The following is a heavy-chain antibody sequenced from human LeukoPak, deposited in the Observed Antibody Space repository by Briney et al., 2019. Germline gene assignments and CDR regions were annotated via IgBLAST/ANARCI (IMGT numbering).Heavy chain of an antibody. CDR1: GYSISTGYY. CDR3: ARDVRNYYDSSGYYLFDY. V-gene: IGHV4-38-2*02. J-gene: IGHJ4*02. Sequence: PSETLSLTCTVAGYSISTGYYWDWIRQSPGKGLQWIRNISRRGSTHYNPSLKSRVTISMDTSKNQFSLKLSSVTAADTAVYYCARDVRNYYDSSGYYLFDYWGQGTLVTVSS. D-gene: IGHD3-22*01. CDR2: ISRRGST.